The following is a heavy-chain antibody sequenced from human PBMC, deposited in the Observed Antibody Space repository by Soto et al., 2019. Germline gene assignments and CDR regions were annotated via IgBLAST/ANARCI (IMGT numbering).Heavy chain of an antibody. Sequence: VGSLRLSCAASGFTFSSYWMHWVRQAPGKGLEWVSRINPNGNTINYADSVKGRFTISRDNARNSLYLQINSLRGEDTAVYYGATAGSNRHDAWGQGSLVTVSS. CDR2: INPNGNTI. CDR3: ATAGSNRHDA. V-gene: IGHV3-74*01. D-gene: IGHD6-13*01. J-gene: IGHJ1*01. CDR1: GFTFSSYW.